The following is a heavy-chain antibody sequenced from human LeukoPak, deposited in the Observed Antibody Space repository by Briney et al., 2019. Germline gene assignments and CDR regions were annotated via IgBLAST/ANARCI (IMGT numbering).Heavy chain of an antibody. Sequence: GGSLRLSCAASGFTFSNAWMSWVRQAPGKGLEWVGRIKSKTDGGTTDYAAPVKGRFTISRDDSKNTLYLQMNSLKTEDTAVYYCTTDSPRPELERRQKDAFDIWGQGTMVTVSS. CDR1: GFTFSNAW. CDR2: IKSKTDGGTT. CDR3: TTDSPRPELERRQKDAFDI. V-gene: IGHV3-15*01. J-gene: IGHJ3*02. D-gene: IGHD1-1*01.